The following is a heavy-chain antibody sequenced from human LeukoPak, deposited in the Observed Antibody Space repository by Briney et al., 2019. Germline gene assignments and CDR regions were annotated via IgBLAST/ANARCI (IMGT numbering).Heavy chain of an antibody. J-gene: IGHJ4*02. Sequence: ASVKVSCKVSGYTLTELSMHWVRQAPGKGPEWMGGFDPEDGETIYAQKFQGRVTMTEDTSTDTAYMELSSLRSEDTAVYYCATDPRGYGIFDYWGQGTLVTVSS. CDR2: FDPEDGET. CDR3: ATDPRGYGIFDY. D-gene: IGHD5-12*01. CDR1: GYTLTELS. V-gene: IGHV1-24*01.